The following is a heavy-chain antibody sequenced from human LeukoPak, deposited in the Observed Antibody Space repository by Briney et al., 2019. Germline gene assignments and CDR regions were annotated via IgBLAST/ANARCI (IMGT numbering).Heavy chain of an antibody. D-gene: IGHD3-16*02. CDR1: GFTFRSYW. CDR3: ARDLPIPYRAFDI. V-gene: IGHV3-74*01. Sequence: GGSLRLSCAASGFTFRSYWMHWVRQAPGKGLVWVSRINSDGSSTSYADSVKGRFTISRDNAKNSLYLQMNSLRVEDTAVYYCARDLPIPYRAFDIWGQGTVVTVSS. CDR2: INSDGSST. J-gene: IGHJ3*02.